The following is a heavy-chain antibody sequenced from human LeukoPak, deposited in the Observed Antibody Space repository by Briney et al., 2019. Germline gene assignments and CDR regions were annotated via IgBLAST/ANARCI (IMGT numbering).Heavy chain of an antibody. Sequence: SETLSLTCTVSGGSTSSYYWSWIRQPAGKGLEGIGRIHVSGSTNYNPSLKSRVTISVDTSKNQLSLKLSSVTAADTAVYYCARVLTTGTTNYYYYMDVWGKGTTVTVSS. J-gene: IGHJ6*03. V-gene: IGHV4-4*07. CDR2: IHVSGST. CDR1: GGSTSSYY. CDR3: ARVLTTGTTNYYYYMDV. D-gene: IGHD1-1*01.